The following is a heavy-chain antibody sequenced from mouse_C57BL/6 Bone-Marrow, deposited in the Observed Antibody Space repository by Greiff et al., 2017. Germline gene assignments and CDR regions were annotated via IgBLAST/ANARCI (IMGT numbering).Heavy chain of an antibody. V-gene: IGHV3-6*01. CDR2: ISYDGSN. CDR3: ARNYGSSFTAGFAY. CDR1: GYSITSGYY. Sequence: DVQLQESGPGLVKPSQSLSLTCSVTGYSITSGYYWNWIRQFPGNKLEWMGYISYDGSNNYNPSLKNRISITRDTSKNQFFLKLNSVTTEDTATYYCARNYGSSFTAGFAYWGQGTLVTVSA. J-gene: IGHJ3*01. D-gene: IGHD1-1*01.